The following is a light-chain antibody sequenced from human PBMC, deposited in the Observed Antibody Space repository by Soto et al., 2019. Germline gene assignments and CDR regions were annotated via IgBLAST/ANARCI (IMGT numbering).Light chain of an antibody. CDR3: SSYAGSNNPWV. Sequence: QSVLTQPPSASGSPGQSVTISCTGTSSDVGAYNYVCWYQQHPGKAPKLIISEVTKRPSGVPDRFSGSKSGNMASLTVTGLQAEDEADYYCSSYAGSNNPWVFGGGTKLTVL. CDR2: EVT. J-gene: IGLJ3*02. CDR1: SSDVGAYNY. V-gene: IGLV2-8*01.